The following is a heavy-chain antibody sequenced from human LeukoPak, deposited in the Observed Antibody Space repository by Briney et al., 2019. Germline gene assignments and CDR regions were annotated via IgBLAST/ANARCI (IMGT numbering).Heavy chain of an antibody. Sequence: WGSLRLSCAASGFTFSDYYMSWIRQALGKGLEWVSYISSSSSYTNYADSVKGRLTISRDNAKNSLYLQMNSLRAEDTAVYYCARVRRDTAMVKDYWGQGTLVTVSS. CDR1: GFTFSDYY. CDR2: ISSSSSYT. D-gene: IGHD5-18*01. J-gene: IGHJ4*02. V-gene: IGHV3-11*06. CDR3: ARVRRDTAMVKDY.